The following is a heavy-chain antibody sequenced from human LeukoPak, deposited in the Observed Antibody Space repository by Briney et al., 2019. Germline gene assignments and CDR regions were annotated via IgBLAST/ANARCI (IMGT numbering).Heavy chain of an antibody. CDR1: GFTFSSYA. V-gene: IGHV3-23*01. Sequence: GGSLRLSCAASGFTFSSYAMSWVRQAPGKGLEWVSAIGGSGDSTYYADSVKGRFTISRDNSKNTLYLQMNSLRAEDTAVYYRANIRGYRYGPHGDYWGQGTLVTVSS. D-gene: IGHD5-18*01. CDR3: ANIRGYRYGPHGDY. J-gene: IGHJ4*02. CDR2: IGGSGDST.